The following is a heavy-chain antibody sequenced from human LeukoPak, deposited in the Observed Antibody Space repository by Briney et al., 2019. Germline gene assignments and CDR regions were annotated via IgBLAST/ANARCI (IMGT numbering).Heavy chain of an antibody. J-gene: IGHJ6*02. CDR2: IYYSGST. CDR3: ARQPYDFWSGYYYYYYGMDV. D-gene: IGHD3-3*01. CDR1: GGSISSSSYY. V-gene: IGHV4-39*01. Sequence: PSETLSLTCTVSGGSISSSSYYWGWIRQPPGKGLEWIGSIYYSGSTYYNPSLKSRVTISVDTSKNQFSLKLSSVTAADTAVYYCARQPYDFWSGYYYYYYGMDVWGQGTTVTVSS.